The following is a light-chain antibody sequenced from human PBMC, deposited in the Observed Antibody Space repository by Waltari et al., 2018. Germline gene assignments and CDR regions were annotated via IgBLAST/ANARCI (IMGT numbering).Light chain of an antibody. CDR3: QQYYSVPFT. CDR2: WAS. Sequence: DIVMTQSPDSLAGSLGERATINCKSSQSVLFSSNNKNYLAWYQQKPGQPPQLLIYWASTRESGVPDRFAGSGSGTDFTLTISTLQAEDVAVYYCQQYYSVPFTFGPGTKVDIK. J-gene: IGKJ3*01. CDR1: QSVLFSSNNKNY. V-gene: IGKV4-1*01.